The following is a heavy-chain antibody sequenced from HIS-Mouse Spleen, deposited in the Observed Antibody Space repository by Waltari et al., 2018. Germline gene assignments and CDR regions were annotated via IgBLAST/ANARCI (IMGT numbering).Heavy chain of an antibody. Sequence: QVQLVEPGGGVVQPGRSLRLSCAASGFTFRSYGMPGVRQAPGKGLGLVAVISYDGSNKYYADSVKGRFTISRDNSKNTLYLQMNSLRAEDTAVYYCAKDTSGSYSDYWGQGTLVTVSS. D-gene: IGHD1-26*01. J-gene: IGHJ4*02. CDR3: AKDTSGSYSDY. V-gene: IGHV3-30*18. CDR2: ISYDGSNK. CDR1: GFTFRSYG.